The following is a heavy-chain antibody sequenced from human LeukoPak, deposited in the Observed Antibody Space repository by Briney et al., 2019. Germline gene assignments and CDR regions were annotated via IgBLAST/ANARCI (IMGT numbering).Heavy chain of an antibody. J-gene: IGHJ6*02. CDR2: IIPILGIA. CDR3: ATGYRSYYYYGMDV. D-gene: IGHD5-24*01. Sequence: ASVKVSCKASGGTFSSYAISWVRQAPGQGLEWMGGIIPILGIANYAQKFQGRVTITADKSTSTAYMELSSLRSEDTAVYYCATGYRSYYYYGMDVWGQGTTVTVSS. V-gene: IGHV1-69*10. CDR1: GGTFSSYA.